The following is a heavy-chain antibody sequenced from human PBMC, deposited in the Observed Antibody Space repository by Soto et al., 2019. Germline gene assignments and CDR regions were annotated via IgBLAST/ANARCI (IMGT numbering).Heavy chain of an antibody. Sequence: EVHLLESGGGLVQPGGSLRLSCAASGFTFSNYAMSWVRQAPGKGLEWVSAISGSSSNTYYADSVKGRFTISRDNSKNTLYLQMNSLRAEDTALYYCAKSGVVVAATLLEYWGQGTLVTVSS. V-gene: IGHV3-23*01. CDR3: AKSGVVVAATLLEY. J-gene: IGHJ4*02. D-gene: IGHD2-15*01. CDR1: GFTFSNYA. CDR2: ISGSSSNT.